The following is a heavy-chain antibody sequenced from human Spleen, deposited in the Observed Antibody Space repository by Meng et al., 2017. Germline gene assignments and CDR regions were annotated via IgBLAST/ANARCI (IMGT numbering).Heavy chain of an antibody. Sequence: GGSLRLSCVASGFTFSTYSMNWVRQAPGKGLEWVSFISGSSSYIYYADSVRGRFTISRDNAKNSLFLQMNSLRAEDTAVYFCARSDYGDYGPAGTWGQGTRVTVSS. CDR2: ISGSSSYI. V-gene: IGHV3-21*01. CDR1: GFTFSTYS. D-gene: IGHD4-17*01. J-gene: IGHJ5*02. CDR3: ARSDYGDYGPAGT.